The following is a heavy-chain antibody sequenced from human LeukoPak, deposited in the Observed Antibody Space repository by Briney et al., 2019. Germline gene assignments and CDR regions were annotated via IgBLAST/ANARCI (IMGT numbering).Heavy chain of an antibody. CDR2: INHSGST. J-gene: IGHJ4*02. D-gene: IGHD4-17*01. CDR1: GGSISSSSYY. V-gene: IGHV4-39*07. CDR3: ARGYGDYWYTFDY. Sequence: PSETLSLTCTVSGGSISSSSYYWGWIRQPPGKGLEWIGEINHSGSTNYNPSLKSRVTISVDTSKNQFSLKLSSVTAADTAVYYCARGYGDYWYTFDYWGQGTLVTVSS.